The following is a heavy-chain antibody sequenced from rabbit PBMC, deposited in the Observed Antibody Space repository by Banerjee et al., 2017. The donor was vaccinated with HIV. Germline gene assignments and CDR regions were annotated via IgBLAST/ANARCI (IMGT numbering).Heavy chain of an antibody. CDR1: GFDISSYH. J-gene: IGHJ4*01. CDR3: VSYDDYGDRNL. Sequence: QSLEESGGDLVKPGASLTLTCTASGFDISSYHMCWVRQAPGKGLEWIGCINVGFGSTYYASWAKGRFTISKTSSTTVTLQLTSLTASDTATYFCVSYDDYGDRNLWGQGTLVTVS. D-gene: IGHD2-1*01. CDR2: INVGFGST. V-gene: IGHV1S40*01.